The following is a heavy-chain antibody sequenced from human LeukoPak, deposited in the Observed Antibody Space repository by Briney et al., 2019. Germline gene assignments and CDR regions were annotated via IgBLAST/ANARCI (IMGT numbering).Heavy chain of an antibody. CDR3: ARAGGYCGRISCPYYFDY. Sequence: GASVKVSCKASGYTFTGYYMHWVRQAPGQGLEWVGWINPNSGGTNYAQKFQGRVTMTRDTSISTAYMELSRLRSDDTAVYYCARAGGYCGRISCPYYFDYWGQGSLVAVSS. J-gene: IGHJ4*02. CDR1: GYTFTGYY. D-gene: IGHD2-15*01. CDR2: INPNSGGT. V-gene: IGHV1-2*02.